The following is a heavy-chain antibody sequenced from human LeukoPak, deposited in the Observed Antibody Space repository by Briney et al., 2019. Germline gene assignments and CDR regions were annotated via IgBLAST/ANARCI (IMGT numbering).Heavy chain of an antibody. J-gene: IGHJ4*02. V-gene: IGHV4-34*01. CDR1: GGSFSGYY. CDR2: INHSGST. D-gene: IGHD6-13*01. CDR3: ARVSGYSSSQDY. Sequence: SETLSLTCAVYGGSFSGYYWSWIRQPPGKGLEWIGEINHSGSTNYNPSLKSRVTISVDTSKNQFSLKLSSVTAADTAVYYCARVSGYSSSQDYWGQGTLVTVSS.